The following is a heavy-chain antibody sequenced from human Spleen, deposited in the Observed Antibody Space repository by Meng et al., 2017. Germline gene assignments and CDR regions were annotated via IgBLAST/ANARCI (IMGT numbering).Heavy chain of an antibody. CDR3: ARDPNAREFA. Sequence: EVQMVESGGGLVQPGGSLRLSCAASGFTVSNNYMNWVRQAPGKGLEWVSLIYSGGGTYYADSVKGRFTISRDKSKNTMYLQMNSLRVEDTAIYYCARDPNAREFAWGQGTLVTVSS. CDR2: IYSGGGT. J-gene: IGHJ5*02. V-gene: IGHV3-53*01. CDR1: GFTVSNNY.